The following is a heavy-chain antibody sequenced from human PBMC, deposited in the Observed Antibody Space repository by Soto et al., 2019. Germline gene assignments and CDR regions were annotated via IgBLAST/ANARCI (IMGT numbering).Heavy chain of an antibody. D-gene: IGHD5-18*01. J-gene: IGHJ4*02. CDR3: AGLPLL. V-gene: IGHV4-59*08. Sequence: SETLSLICTVSGGSISSYYWSWIRQPPGKGLEWIGYIYYSGSTNYNPSLKSRVTISVDTSKSQFSLKLSSVTAADTAMYYCAGLPLLWGQGTLVTVSS. CDR1: GGSISSYY. CDR2: IYYSGST.